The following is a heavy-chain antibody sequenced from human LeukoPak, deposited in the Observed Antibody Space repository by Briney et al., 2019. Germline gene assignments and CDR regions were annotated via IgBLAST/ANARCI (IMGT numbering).Heavy chain of an antibody. CDR2: INHSGST. V-gene: IGHV4-34*01. D-gene: IGHD2-8*02. Sequence: PSETLSLTCAVYGGSFSGYYWSWIRQPPGKGLEWIGEINHSGSTNYNPSLKSRVTISVDTSKNQFSLKLSSVTAADTAVYYCAKDRVVYAQWYYFDYWGQGTLVTVSS. CDR3: AKDRVVYAQWYYFDY. CDR1: GGSFSGYY. J-gene: IGHJ4*02.